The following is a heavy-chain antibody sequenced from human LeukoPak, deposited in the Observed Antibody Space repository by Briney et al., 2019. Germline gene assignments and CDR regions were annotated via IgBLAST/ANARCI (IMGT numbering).Heavy chain of an antibody. CDR3: AREMVGIAAAGTGSDY. Sequence: SETLSLTCTVSGGCISSGGYYWSWIRQHPGEGLEWIGYIYYSGSTYYNPSLKSRVTISVDTSKNQFSLKLSSVTAADTAVYYCAREMVGIAAAGTGSDYWGQGTLVTVSS. V-gene: IGHV4-31*03. CDR1: GGCISSGGYY. D-gene: IGHD6-13*01. CDR2: IYYSGST. J-gene: IGHJ4*02.